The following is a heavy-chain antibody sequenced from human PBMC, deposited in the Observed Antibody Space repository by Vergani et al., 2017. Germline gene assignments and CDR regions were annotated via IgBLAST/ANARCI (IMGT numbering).Heavy chain of an antibody. D-gene: IGHD3-9*01. J-gene: IGHJ6*02. CDR3: ARGQDYDILTGTYYYGMDV. CDR1: GGTFSSYA. V-gene: IGHV1-69*17. CDR2: IIPIFGIA. Sequence: QVQLVQSGAEVKKPGSSVKVSCKASGGTFSSYAISWVRQAPGQGLEWMGGIIPIFGIANYAQKFQGRVTITADKSTSTAYMELSSQRSEDTAVYYCARGQDYDILTGTYYYGMDVWGQGTTVTVSS.